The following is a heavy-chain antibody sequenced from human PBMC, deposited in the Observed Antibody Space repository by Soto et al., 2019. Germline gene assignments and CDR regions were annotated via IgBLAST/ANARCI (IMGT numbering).Heavy chain of an antibody. CDR3: ARGSEHYDILTGYSMYYFDY. J-gene: IGHJ4*02. D-gene: IGHD3-9*01. V-gene: IGHV5-51*01. CDR2: IYPGDSDT. Sequence: GESLKISCKGSGYSFTSYWIGWVRQMPRKGLEWMGIIYPGDSDTRYSPSFQGQVTISADKSISTAYLQWSSLKASDTAMYYCARGSEHYDILTGYSMYYFDYWGQGTLVTVSS. CDR1: GYSFTSYW.